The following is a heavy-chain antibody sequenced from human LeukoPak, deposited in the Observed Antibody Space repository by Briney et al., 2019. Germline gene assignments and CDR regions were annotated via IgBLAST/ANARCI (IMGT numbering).Heavy chain of an antibody. V-gene: IGHV4-34*01. D-gene: IGHD6-13*01. CDR3: AREKGYSSSWYGDYFDY. Sequence: SETLSLTCAVYGGSFSGYYCSWIRQPPGKGLEWIGEINHSGSTNYNPSLKSRVTISVDTSKNQFSLKLSSVTAADTAVYYCAREKGYSSSWYGDYFDYWGQGTLVTVSS. CDR2: INHSGST. J-gene: IGHJ4*02. CDR1: GGSFSGYY.